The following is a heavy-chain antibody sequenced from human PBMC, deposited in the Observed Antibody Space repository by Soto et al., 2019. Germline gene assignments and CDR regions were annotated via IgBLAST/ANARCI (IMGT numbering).Heavy chain of an antibody. V-gene: IGHV1-3*01. CDR2: INAGNGNT. J-gene: IGHJ6*02. CDR1: GYTFTSYA. Sequence: ASVKVSCKASGYTFTSYAMHWVRQAPGQRLEWMGWINAGNGNTKYSQKFQGRVTITRDTSASTAYMELSSLRSEDTAVYYCARTNGNYFDSSGSLYYYYGMDVWGQGTTVTVS. D-gene: IGHD3-22*01. CDR3: ARTNGNYFDSSGSLYYYYGMDV.